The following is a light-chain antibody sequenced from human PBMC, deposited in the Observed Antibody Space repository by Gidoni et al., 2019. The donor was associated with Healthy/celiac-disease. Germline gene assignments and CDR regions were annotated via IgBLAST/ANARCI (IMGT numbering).Light chain of an antibody. Sequence: DIVMTQSPDSLAVSLGERATINCKSSPSVLYSSNNKNYLAWYQQKPGQPPKLLIYWASTRESGVPDRFSGSGSGKDFTITISSLQAEDVAVYYCQKYYSLTTFGGGTKVEIK. CDR1: PSVLYSSNNKNY. J-gene: IGKJ4*01. CDR3: QKYYSLTT. V-gene: IGKV4-1*01. CDR2: WAS.